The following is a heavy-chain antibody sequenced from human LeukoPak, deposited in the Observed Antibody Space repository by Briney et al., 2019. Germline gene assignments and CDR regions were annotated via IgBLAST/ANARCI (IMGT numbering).Heavy chain of an antibody. CDR3: GNHFPHFDY. CDR2: ISYDGSDK. J-gene: IGHJ4*02. CDR1: GFTFSSYG. Sequence: GRSLRLSCAASGFTFSSYGMHWVRQAPGKGLEGVAVISYDGSDKYYADSVKGRFTIYRDNYKNTLYLQMNSLRAEDTAVYYCGNHFPHFDYWGQGTLVTVSS. D-gene: IGHD3-3*02. V-gene: IGHV3-30*18.